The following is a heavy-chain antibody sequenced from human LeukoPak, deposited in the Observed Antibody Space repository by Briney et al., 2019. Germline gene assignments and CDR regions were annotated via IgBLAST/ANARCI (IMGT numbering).Heavy chain of an antibody. CDR1: GGSLSGYY. J-gene: IGHJ4*02. V-gene: IGHV4-34*01. CDR3: ARGRTYGAARRALSY. Sequence: SETLSLTCAVYGGSLSGYYWSWIRQAPGKGLEWIGEIDHTGGINDNPSLKSRVTISVDMSKNQFSLNLTSVTAADTAVYYCARGRTYGAARRALSYWGQGTLVTVSS. CDR2: IDHTGGI. D-gene: IGHD6-6*01.